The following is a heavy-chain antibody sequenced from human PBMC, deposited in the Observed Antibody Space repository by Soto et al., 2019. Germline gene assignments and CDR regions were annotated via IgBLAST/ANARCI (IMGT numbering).Heavy chain of an antibody. CDR1: GGTFSSYT. V-gene: IGHV1-69*02. CDR2: IIPILGIA. Sequence: QVQLVQSGAEVKKPGSSVKVSCKASGGTFSSYTISWVRQAPGQGLEWMGRIIPILGIANYAQKFQGRVTITADKSTSTADVELSSLRSEDTAVYSCASDDSSGYYRLGAFDIWGQGTMVTVSS. D-gene: IGHD3-22*01. J-gene: IGHJ3*02. CDR3: ASDDSSGYYRLGAFDI.